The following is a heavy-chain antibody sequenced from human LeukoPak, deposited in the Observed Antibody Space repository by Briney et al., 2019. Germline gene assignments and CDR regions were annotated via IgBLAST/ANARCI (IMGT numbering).Heavy chain of an antibody. CDR3: ARDLPEGSSEWFDP. Sequence: DSLKISCKCSGYSFTSYWISWVRQMPGKGLEWMGRIYPSDSYTNYSPSFQGHVTISADKSISTAYLQWSSLKASDTAMYYCARDLPEGSSEWFDPWGQGTLVTVSS. CDR1: GYSFTSYW. V-gene: IGHV5-10-1*01. J-gene: IGHJ5*02. D-gene: IGHD6-6*01. CDR2: IYPSDSYT.